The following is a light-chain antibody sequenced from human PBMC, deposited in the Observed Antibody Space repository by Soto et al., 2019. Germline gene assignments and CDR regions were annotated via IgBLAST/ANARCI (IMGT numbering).Light chain of an antibody. V-gene: IGKV3-15*01. J-gene: IGKJ1*01. Sequence: EIVMTQSPATLSVSPGERATLSCRASQSVSSNLAWYQQKPGQAHRLLIYGASTRATGIPARLSGSGSGTEFTLTISSLQSEDFAVYYCQQYDNWPRTFGQGTKVEIK. CDR1: QSVSSN. CDR2: GAS. CDR3: QQYDNWPRT.